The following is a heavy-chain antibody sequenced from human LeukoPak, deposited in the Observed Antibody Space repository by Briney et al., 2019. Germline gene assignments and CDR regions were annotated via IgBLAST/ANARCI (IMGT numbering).Heavy chain of an antibody. D-gene: IGHD2-8*01. V-gene: IGHV3-7*01. CDR1: GFTFSSYW. CDR2: IKQDGSEK. J-gene: IGHJ6*03. CDR3: ARVDCTNGVCYSRYYYMDV. Sequence: GGSLRLSCAASGFTFSSYWMSWVRQAPGKGLEWVANIKQDGSEKYYVDFVKGRFTISRDNAKNSLYLQMNSLRAEDTAVYYCARVDCTNGVCYSRYYYMDVWGKGTTVTVS.